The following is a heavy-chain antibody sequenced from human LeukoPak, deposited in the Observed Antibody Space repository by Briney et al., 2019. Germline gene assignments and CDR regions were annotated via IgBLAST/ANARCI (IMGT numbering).Heavy chain of an antibody. CDR3: AREAMIGAFDI. CDR1: GGTFSSYA. Sequence: SVKVSCKASGGTFSSYAISWVRQAPGQGLEWMGRIIPIFGTANYAQKFQGKVTITTDESTSTAYMELSSLRSEDTAVYYCAREAMIGAFDIWGQGTMVTVSS. J-gene: IGHJ3*02. V-gene: IGHV1-69*05. D-gene: IGHD3-22*01. CDR2: IIPIFGTA.